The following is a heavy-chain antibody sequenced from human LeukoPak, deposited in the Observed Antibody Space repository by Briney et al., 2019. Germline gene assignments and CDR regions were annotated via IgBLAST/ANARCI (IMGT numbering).Heavy chain of an antibody. D-gene: IGHD2-2*01. CDR1: GFTFSSYS. Sequence: GGSLRLSCAVSGFTFSSYSMNWVRQAPGKGLEWVSSISSSSSYIYYADSVKGRFSISRDNSKNMLYLQMNSLRAEDTAVYYCAGGPKQQLLWGRASNGFDPWGQGTLVTVSS. CDR3: AGGPKQQLLWGRASNGFDP. V-gene: IGHV3-21*06. J-gene: IGHJ5*02. CDR2: ISSSSSYI.